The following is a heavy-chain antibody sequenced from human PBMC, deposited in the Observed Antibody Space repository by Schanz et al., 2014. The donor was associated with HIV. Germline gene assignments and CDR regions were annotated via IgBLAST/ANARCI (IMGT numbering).Heavy chain of an antibody. Sequence: QVQLVESGGGVVQPGRSLRLSCAASGFTFTSFGMHWVRQAPGKGLEWVAVIWYDGSNKYYADSVKGRFTISRDISKNTLYRQMNSLRAEDTAVYYCAKEEQQLGGVGGYHFDYWGQGTLVTVSS. CDR1: GFTFTSFG. CDR2: IWYDGSNK. D-gene: IGHD6-13*01. CDR3: AKEEQQLGGVGGYHFDY. J-gene: IGHJ4*02. V-gene: IGHV3-33*06.